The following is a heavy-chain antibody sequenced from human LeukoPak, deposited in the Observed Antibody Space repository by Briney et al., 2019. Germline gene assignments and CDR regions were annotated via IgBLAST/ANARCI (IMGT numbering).Heavy chain of an antibody. V-gene: IGHV3-74*01. CDR2: IKSDGST. Sequence: PGGSLRLSCAASGFTFSSYWMHWVRQTPGKGLMWVARIKSDGSTIYADSVQGRFTISRDNAKNSLYMQMNSLRAEDTALYYCARDLYPTGGGRFDYWGQGTLVTVSS. J-gene: IGHJ4*02. D-gene: IGHD4-23*01. CDR1: GFTFSSYW. CDR3: ARDLYPTGGGRFDY.